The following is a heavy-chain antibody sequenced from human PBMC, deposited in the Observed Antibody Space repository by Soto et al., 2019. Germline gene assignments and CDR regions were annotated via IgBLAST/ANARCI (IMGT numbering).Heavy chain of an antibody. V-gene: IGHV3-48*03. Sequence: EVQLVESGGGLVQPGGSLRLSCAASGFTFSSYEMNWVRQAPGKGLEWVSYISSSGSTIFYADSVKGRFTISRDNAKNSLYLQMNSLRAEDTAVYYCARDDGLGLAPYYGMDAWGQGTTVTVSS. J-gene: IGHJ6*02. D-gene: IGHD3-10*01. CDR3: ARDDGLGLAPYYGMDA. CDR2: ISSSGSTI. CDR1: GFTFSSYE.